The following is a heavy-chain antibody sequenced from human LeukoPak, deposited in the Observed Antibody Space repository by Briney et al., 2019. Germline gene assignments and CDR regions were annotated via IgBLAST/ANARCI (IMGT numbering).Heavy chain of an antibody. Sequence: PSETLSLTCAVYGGAFSGYYWNWIRQPPGKGLEWIGEINHSGSTNYNPSLKSRVTISVDTSKNQFSLKLSSVTAADTAVYYCARVSSGYYYEFDYWGQGTLVTVSS. V-gene: IGHV4-34*01. D-gene: IGHD3-22*01. CDR1: GGAFSGYY. CDR2: INHSGST. CDR3: ARVSSGYYYEFDY. J-gene: IGHJ4*02.